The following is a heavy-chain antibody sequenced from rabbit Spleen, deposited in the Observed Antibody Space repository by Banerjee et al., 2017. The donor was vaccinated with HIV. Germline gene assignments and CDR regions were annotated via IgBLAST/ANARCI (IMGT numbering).Heavy chain of an antibody. CDR2: INTGSGSA. Sequence: QSLEESGGGLVQPEGSLTLTCTASGFSFSGNYYMCWVRQAPGKGLEWIGCINTGSGSAYYASWVISRFTISKASSTTVTLQMTSLTAADMATYFCARDAGSSFSTYGMDLWGQGTLVTVS. CDR3: ARDAGSSFSTYGMDL. J-gene: IGHJ6*01. D-gene: IGHD8-1*01. CDR1: GFSFSGNYY. V-gene: IGHV1S40*01.